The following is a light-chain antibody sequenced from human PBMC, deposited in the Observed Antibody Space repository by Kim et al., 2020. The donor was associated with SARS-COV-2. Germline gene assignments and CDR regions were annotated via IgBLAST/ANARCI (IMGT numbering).Light chain of an antibody. CDR3: SAWDRSLNAVV. CDR1: SHNVGLQG. CDR2: RNN. J-gene: IGLJ2*01. V-gene: IGLV10-54*04. Sequence: QPATLICTGNSHNVGLQGTSWLQQHQGHPPKLLSYRNNNRPSGISERFSASRSGDTASLTITGLQPEDEADYYCSAWDRSLNAVVFGGGTQLTIL.